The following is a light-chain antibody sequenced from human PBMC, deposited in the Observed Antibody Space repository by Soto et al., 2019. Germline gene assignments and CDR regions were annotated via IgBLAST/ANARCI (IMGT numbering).Light chain of an antibody. J-gene: IGKJ2*01. CDR2: WAS. CDR3: QQYYSTPYT. CDR1: QSVLYSSNNKNY. V-gene: IGKV4-1*01. Sequence: DIVMTQFPDSLAVSLGERATINCKSRQSVLYSSNNKNYLAWYQQKPGQPPKLRIYWASTRESGVPDRFSGSGSGTDFTLTISSLQAEDVAVYYCQQYYSTPYTFGQGTKLEIK.